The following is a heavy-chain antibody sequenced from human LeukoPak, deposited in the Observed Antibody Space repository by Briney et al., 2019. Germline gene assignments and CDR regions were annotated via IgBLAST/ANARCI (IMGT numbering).Heavy chain of an antibody. Sequence: SETLSLTCTVSGGSISTSSYYWGWIRQPPGKGLEWIGTIYYSGSTYYNPSLKSRVTISVDTSKTQFSLKLSSVTAADTAVYYCATVESVGATYLSPWGQGTLVTVSS. CDR1: GGSISTSSYY. V-gene: IGHV4-39*07. CDR3: ATVESVGATYLSP. CDR2: IYYSGST. J-gene: IGHJ5*02. D-gene: IGHD1-26*01.